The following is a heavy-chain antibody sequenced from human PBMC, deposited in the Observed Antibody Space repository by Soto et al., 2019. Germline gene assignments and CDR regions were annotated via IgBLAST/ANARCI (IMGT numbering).Heavy chain of an antibody. CDR3: ASREYCRSTRCYSHDY. CDR1: GYSFTSYW. Sequence: EVQLVQSGAEVKKPGESLKISCKGSGYSFTSYWIGWVRQMPGKGLEWMGIIYPGDSDTRYSPSFQGQVTISANKSINTAYLQWSSRKASDTAMYYCASREYCRSTRCYSHDYWGQGTLVTVSS. CDR2: IYPGDSDT. V-gene: IGHV5-51*03. D-gene: IGHD2-2*02. J-gene: IGHJ4*02.